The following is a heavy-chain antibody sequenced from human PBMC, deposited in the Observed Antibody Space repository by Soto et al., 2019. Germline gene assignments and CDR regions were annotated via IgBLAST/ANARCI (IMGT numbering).Heavy chain of an antibody. CDR2: INTDGSSI. D-gene: IGHD6-13*01. CDR3: ARAKSGSVFTSFDY. CDR1: VFTFSLYH. J-gene: IGHJ4*02. Sequence: GGSLRLSCAASVFTFSLYHMHWVRQAPGKGLLWLSRINTDGSSIDYADSVKGRFTISRDNARNTSYLEMNSLRVEDTAVYYCARAKSGSVFTSFDYWGQGTLVTVSS. V-gene: IGHV3-74*01.